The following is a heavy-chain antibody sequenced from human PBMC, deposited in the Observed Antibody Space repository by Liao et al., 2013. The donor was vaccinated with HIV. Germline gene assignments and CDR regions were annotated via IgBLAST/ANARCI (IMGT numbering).Heavy chain of an antibody. CDR1: GGSISSYY. D-gene: IGHD3-3*01. V-gene: IGHV4-4*07. CDR2: IYTSGST. J-gene: IGHJ3*02. CDR3: AREVRFLEWSERNDAFDI. Sequence: QVQLQESGPGLVKPSETLSLTCTVSGGSISSYYWSWIRQPAGKGLEWIGRIYTSGSTNYNPSLKSRVTMSVDTSKNQFSLKLSSVTAADTAVYYCAREVRFLEWSERNDAFDIWGQGTMVTVSS.